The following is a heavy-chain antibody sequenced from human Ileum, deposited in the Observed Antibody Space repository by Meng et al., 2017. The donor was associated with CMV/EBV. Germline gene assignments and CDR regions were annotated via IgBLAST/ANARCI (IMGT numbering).Heavy chain of an antibody. CDR3: AKGSSSWAFDY. CDR1: GASIRCHS. V-gene: IGHV4-4*07. J-gene: IGHJ4*02. CDR2: VYSRGSN. Sequence: QVQLQKSGPGLVTPSLPRYCTATWSGASIRCHSWRGFRQPGTKGLEWIGRVYSRGSNDYNPTLQRRVTMSVDTSKNQFSLRLSSVTAADTAVYYSAKGSSSWAFDYWGQGTLVTVSS. D-gene: IGHD2-2*01.